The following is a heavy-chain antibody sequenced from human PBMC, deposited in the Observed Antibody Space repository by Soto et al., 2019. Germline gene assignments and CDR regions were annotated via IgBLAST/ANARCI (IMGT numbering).Heavy chain of an antibody. D-gene: IGHD6-19*01. CDR1: GGSLTDHY. Sequence: QVQLQESGPGLVKPSETLSLTCNVSGGSLTDHYWTWIRQPPGKGLEWIGCVFSRGGTYYEPSLKSRVTMSLDTSKNQFSLRLTSMTTADPAVYYCARMRPTGWHDYYFFGMDLWGQGTTVTVSS. V-gene: IGHV4-59*11. J-gene: IGHJ6*02. CDR3: ARMRPTGWHDYYFFGMDL. CDR2: VFSRGGT.